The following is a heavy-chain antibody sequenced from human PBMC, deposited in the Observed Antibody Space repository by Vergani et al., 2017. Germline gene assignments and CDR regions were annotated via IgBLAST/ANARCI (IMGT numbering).Heavy chain of an antibody. J-gene: IGHJ4*02. CDR1: GGSISSYY. D-gene: IGHD3-16*01. Sequence: QVQLQESGPGLVKPSETLSLTCTVSGGSISSYYWSWIRQPPGKGLEWIGYIYYSGSTNYNPSLKSRVTISVDTSKNQFSLKLSSVTAADTAVYYCARDSSYGLFDYWGQGTLVTVSS. CDR3: ARDSSYGLFDY. CDR2: IYYSGST. V-gene: IGHV4-59*01.